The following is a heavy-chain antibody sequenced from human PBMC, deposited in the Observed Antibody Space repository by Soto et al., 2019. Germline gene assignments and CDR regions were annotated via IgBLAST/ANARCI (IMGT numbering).Heavy chain of an antibody. CDR1: GGAIRSFY. D-gene: IGHD5-12*01. CDR2: IYYSGSP. CDR3: ARGEGYNFFLDY. Sequence: QVQLQESGPGLVKPSETLSLTCTVPGGAIRSFYWCWIRQPPGKGLEWIGYIYYSGSPNYNPSLKSRVTISVDTSKTQFSLTLKSVTAADTAVYYWARGEGYNFFLDYWGQGTLVTVSS. V-gene: IGHV4-59*01. J-gene: IGHJ4*02.